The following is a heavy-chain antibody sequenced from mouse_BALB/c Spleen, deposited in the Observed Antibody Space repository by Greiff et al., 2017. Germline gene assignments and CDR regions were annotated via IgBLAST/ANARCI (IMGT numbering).Heavy chain of an antibody. Sequence: VMLVESGPGLVAPSQSLSITCTVSGFSLTSYGVHWVRQPPGKGLEWLGVIWAGGSTNYNSALMSRLSISKDNSKSQVFLKMNSLQTDDTAMYYCARDGDLLRYHFDYWGQGTTLTVSS. CDR2: IWAGGST. V-gene: IGHV2-9*02. J-gene: IGHJ2*01. D-gene: IGHD1-1*01. CDR1: GFSLTSYG. CDR3: ARDGDLLRYHFDY.